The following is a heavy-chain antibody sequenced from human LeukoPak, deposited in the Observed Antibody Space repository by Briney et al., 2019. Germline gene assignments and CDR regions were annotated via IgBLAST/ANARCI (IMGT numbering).Heavy chain of an antibody. CDR2: ISSSSSYI. V-gene: IGHV3-21*01. CDR3: AKDLYSSSAPIDY. D-gene: IGHD6-6*01. J-gene: IGHJ4*02. Sequence: GGSLRLSCAASGFTFSSYSMNWVRQAPGKGLEWVSSISSSSSYIYYADSVKGRFTISRDNAKNSLYLQMNSLRAEDTAVYYCAKDLYSSSAPIDYWGQGTLVTVSS. CDR1: GFTFSSYS.